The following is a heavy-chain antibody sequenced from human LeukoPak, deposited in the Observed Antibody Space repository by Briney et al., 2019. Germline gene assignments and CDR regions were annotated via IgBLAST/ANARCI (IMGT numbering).Heavy chain of an antibody. Sequence: PSETLSLTCAVYGGSFSGYYWSWIRQPPGKGLEWIGEINHSGSTNYNPSLKSRVTMSVDTSKNQFSQKLSSVTAADTAVYYCARGPPPGRWFDPWGQGTLVTVSS. D-gene: IGHD1-14*01. CDR1: GGSFSGYY. V-gene: IGHV4-34*01. J-gene: IGHJ5*02. CDR2: INHSGST. CDR3: ARGPPPGRWFDP.